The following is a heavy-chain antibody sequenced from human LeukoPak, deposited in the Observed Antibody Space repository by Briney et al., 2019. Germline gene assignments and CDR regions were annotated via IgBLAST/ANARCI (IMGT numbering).Heavy chain of an antibody. Sequence: NPSETLSLTCAVYGGSFSGYYWSRIRQPPGKGLEWIGEINHSGSTNYNPSLKSRVTISVDTSKNQFSLKLSSVTAADTAVYYCARGGTGSGWPDNWFDPWGQGTLVTVSS. V-gene: IGHV4-34*01. CDR3: ARGGTGSGWPDNWFDP. D-gene: IGHD6-19*01. J-gene: IGHJ5*02. CDR1: GGSFSGYY. CDR2: INHSGST.